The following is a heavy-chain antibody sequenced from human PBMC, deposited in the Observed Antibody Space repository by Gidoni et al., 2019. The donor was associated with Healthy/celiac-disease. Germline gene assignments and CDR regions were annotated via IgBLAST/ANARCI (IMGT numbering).Heavy chain of an antibody. CDR3: ASHTEMANAFDI. CDR2: IYYSWST. Sequence: QLQLQESGPGLVKPSETLSLTCSVSGGSISSTTYYWGWRRQPPGKGLEWIGSIYYSWSTYYNPSRKSRVTISVDTSKNQFSLKLSSVTAADTAVYYCASHTEMANAFDIWGQGTMVTVSS. J-gene: IGHJ3*02. CDR1: GGSISSTTYY. V-gene: IGHV4-39*01.